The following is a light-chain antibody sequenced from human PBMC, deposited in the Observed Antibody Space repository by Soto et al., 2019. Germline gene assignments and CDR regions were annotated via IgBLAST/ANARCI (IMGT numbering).Light chain of an antibody. CDR2: GAS. J-gene: IGKJ1*01. V-gene: IGKV3-20*01. Sequence: EIVLTQSPGTLSLSPGERATLSCRASQSVISSSLAWYQQKPGQALRLLIYGASSRATGIPDRFSGSGSGTDFTLTISRLEPEDFAVYYCHHYGNSPQTFGQGTKVDIK. CDR1: QSVISSS. CDR3: HHYGNSPQT.